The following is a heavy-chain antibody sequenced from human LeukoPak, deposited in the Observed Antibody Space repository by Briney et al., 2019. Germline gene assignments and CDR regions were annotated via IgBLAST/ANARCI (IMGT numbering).Heavy chain of an antibody. Sequence: ASETLSLTCTVSGGSISSYYWSWIRQPPGKGLEWIGYIYYSGSTNYNPSLKSRVTISVDTSKNQFSLKLSSVTAADTAVYYCARGEYCSRTSCYRWPYDYWGQGTLVTVSS. CDR1: GGSISSYY. CDR2: IYYSGST. V-gene: IGHV4-59*01. J-gene: IGHJ4*02. CDR3: ARGEYCSRTSCYRWPYDY. D-gene: IGHD2-2*01.